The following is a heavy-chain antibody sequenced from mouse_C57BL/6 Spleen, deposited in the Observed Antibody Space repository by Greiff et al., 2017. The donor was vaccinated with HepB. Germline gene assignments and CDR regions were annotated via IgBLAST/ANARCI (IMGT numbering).Heavy chain of an antibody. D-gene: IGHD2-5*01. CDR1: GFNIKNPY. CDR3: AREGLYYSNPY. V-gene: IGHV14-3*01. CDR2: IDPANGNT. J-gene: IGHJ3*01. Sequence: EVQLQQSVAELVRPGASVKLSCTASGFNIKNPYMHWVKQRPEQGLEWIGRIDPANGNTKYAPKFQGKATITADTSSNTAYLQLSSLTSEDTAIYYCAREGLYYSNPYWGQGTLVTVSA.